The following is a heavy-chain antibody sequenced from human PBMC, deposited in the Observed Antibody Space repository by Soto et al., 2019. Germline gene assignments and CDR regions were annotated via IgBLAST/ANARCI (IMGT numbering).Heavy chain of an antibody. J-gene: IGHJ3*02. CDR2: ISYNGGNK. Sequence: QVQLVESGGGVVQPGRSLRLSCAASGFTFSSYGIHWVRQAPGKGLEWVAVISYNGGNKYYADSVKGRFTISRDNSKNTVYVQMNSLRAEDTAVYYCAKPSRGGDCYGDHDAFDIWGQGTMVTVSS. D-gene: IGHD2-21*02. CDR1: GFTFSSYG. V-gene: IGHV3-30*18. CDR3: AKPSRGGDCYGDHDAFDI.